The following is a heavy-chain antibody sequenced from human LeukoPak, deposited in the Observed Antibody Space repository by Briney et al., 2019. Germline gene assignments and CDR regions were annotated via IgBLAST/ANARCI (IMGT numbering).Heavy chain of an antibody. CDR2: ISAYNGNT. CDR1: GYTFTSYG. Sequence: GASVKVSCKASGYTFTSYGISWVRQAPGQGLEWMGWISAYNGNTNYAQKFQGRVTMTRNTSISTAYMELSSLRSEDTAVYYCARGVGSGYSLDYWGQGTLVTVSS. CDR3: ARGVGSGYSLDY. V-gene: IGHV1-18*01. D-gene: IGHD3-22*01. J-gene: IGHJ4*02.